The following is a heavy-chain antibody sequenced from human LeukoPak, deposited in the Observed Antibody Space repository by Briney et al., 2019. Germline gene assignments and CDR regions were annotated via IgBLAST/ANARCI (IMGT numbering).Heavy chain of an antibody. D-gene: IGHD6-13*01. J-gene: IGHJ4*02. V-gene: IGHV3-30*18. CDR1: GFTFSSYG. Sequence: GGSLRLSCAASGFTFSSYGMHWVRQAPGKGLEWVAVISYDGSNKYYADSVKGRFTISRDNSKNTLYLQMNSLRAEDTAVYYCAKGPYSSSWYDYWGQGTLVTVSS. CDR3: AKGPYSSSWYDY. CDR2: ISYDGSNK.